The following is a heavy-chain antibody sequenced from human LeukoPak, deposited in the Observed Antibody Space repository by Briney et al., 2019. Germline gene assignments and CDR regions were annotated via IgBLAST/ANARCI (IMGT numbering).Heavy chain of an antibody. J-gene: IGHJ4*02. D-gene: IGHD3-22*01. Sequence: SETLSLTCAVYGGSFSGYYWSWIRQPPGKGPEWIGYIYYSGSTNYNPSLKSRVTISVDTSKNQFSLKLSSVTAADTAVYYCARVPDYYDSSGYFDYWGQGTLVTVSS. CDR1: GGSFSGYY. CDR2: IYYSGST. V-gene: IGHV4-59*01. CDR3: ARVPDYYDSSGYFDY.